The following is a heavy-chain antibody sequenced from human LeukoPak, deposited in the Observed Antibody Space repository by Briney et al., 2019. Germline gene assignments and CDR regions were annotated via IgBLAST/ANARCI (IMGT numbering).Heavy chain of an antibody. V-gene: IGHV3-48*02. D-gene: IGHD3-9*01. CDR3: ATDQRYAFDY. CDR1: GFSFNNYA. J-gene: IGHJ4*02. Sequence: PGGSLRLSCAGSGFSFNNYAMYWVRQAPGKGLEWISNIRTTAEGAKYAYYADSVKGRVTISRDDGKNTLYLHMNSLRDDDTAVYYCATDQRYAFDYWGQGILVTVSS. CDR2: IRTTAEGAKYA.